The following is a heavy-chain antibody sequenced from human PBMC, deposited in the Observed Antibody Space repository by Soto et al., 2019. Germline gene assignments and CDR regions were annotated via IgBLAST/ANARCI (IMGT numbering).Heavy chain of an antibody. CDR3: ATRQGGSYNWFDP. D-gene: IGHD2-15*01. V-gene: IGHV4-39*01. CDR2: IYYSGST. Sequence: SETLSLTCTVSGGSISRSSYSWGWIRQPPGKGLEWIGTIYYSGSTYYNPSLKSRVTISVDTSKNQFSLKLSSVTAADTAVYYCATRQGGSYNWFDPWGQGTLVTVSS. CDR1: GGSISRSSYS. J-gene: IGHJ5*02.